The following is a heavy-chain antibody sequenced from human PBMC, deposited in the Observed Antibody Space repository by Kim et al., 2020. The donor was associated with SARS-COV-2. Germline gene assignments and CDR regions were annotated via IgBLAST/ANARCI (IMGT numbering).Heavy chain of an antibody. CDR1: RFTFSNHG. J-gene: IGHJ4*02. CDR2: VSDDGNKI. V-gene: IGHV3-30*03. Sequence: GGSLRLSCEASRFTFSNHGMHWVRQAPGKGLEWVAAVSDDGNKIYSADSVKGRFTISRDNSKNTLYLQMNSLRAEDTATYYCARGAYTTDFDFWGQGTLVTVSS. D-gene: IGHD4-4*01. CDR3: ARGAYTTDFDF.